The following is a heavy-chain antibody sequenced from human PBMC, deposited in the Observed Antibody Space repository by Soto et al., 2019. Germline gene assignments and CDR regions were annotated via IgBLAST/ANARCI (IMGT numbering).Heavy chain of an antibody. CDR3: AKDRSVPYQPLLYPAFDY. CDR2: ISGSGGST. Sequence: GGSLRLSCAASGFTFSSYAMSWVRQAPGKGLEWVSAISGSGGSTYYADSVKGRFTISRDNSKNTLYLQMNSLRAEDTAVYYCAKDRSVPYQPLLYPAFDYWGQGTLVTVSS. V-gene: IGHV3-23*01. J-gene: IGHJ4*02. D-gene: IGHD2-2*02. CDR1: GFTFSSYA.